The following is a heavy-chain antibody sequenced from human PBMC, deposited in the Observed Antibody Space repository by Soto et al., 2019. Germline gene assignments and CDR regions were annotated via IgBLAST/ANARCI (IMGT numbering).Heavy chain of an antibody. CDR1: GYSFTSYW. CDR3: ARHGRYYDILTGPIDY. Sequence: LGESLKISCKGSGYSFTSYWIGWVRQMPGKGLEWMGIIYPGDSDTRYSPSFQGQVTISADKSISTAYLQWSSLKASDTAMYYCARHGRYYDILTGPIDYWGQGTLVTVSS. J-gene: IGHJ4*02. D-gene: IGHD3-9*01. V-gene: IGHV5-51*01. CDR2: IYPGDSDT.